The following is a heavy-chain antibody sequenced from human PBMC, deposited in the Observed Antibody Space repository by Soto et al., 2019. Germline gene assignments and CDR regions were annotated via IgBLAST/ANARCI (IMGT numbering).Heavy chain of an antibody. CDR1: GGSISSYY. Sequence: SETLSLTCTVSGGSISSYYWSWIRQPPGKGLEWIGYIYYSGSTNYNPSLKSRVTISVDTSKNQFSLKLSSATAADTAVYYCAREDLYYYGMDVWGQGTTVTVSS. J-gene: IGHJ6*02. V-gene: IGHV4-59*01. CDR3: AREDLYYYGMDV. CDR2: IYYSGST.